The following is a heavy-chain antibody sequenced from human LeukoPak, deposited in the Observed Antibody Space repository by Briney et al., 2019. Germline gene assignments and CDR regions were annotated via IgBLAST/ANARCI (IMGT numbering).Heavy chain of an antibody. V-gene: IGHV1-2*02. CDR1: RYTFTGYY. D-gene: IGHD3-9*01. CDR2: INPNSWGT. CDR3: AREGSTLRYFDWLLLSDYYYGMDV. Sequence: TVKVSCNASRYTFTGYYMHWVRQASGQGLEWMGSINPNSWGTNYAQKFQGRVNMTRDTSISTAYMQLSRLRSDDTAVYYCAREGSTLRYFDWLLLSDYYYGMDVWGQGTTVTVSS. J-gene: IGHJ6*02.